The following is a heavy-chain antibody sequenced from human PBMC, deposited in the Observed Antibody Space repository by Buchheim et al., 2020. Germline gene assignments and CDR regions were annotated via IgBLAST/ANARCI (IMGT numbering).Heavy chain of an antibody. Sequence: QVQLQESGPGLVKPSETLSLTCTVSGGSVSSGSYYWSWIRQPPGKGLEWIGYIYYSGSTNYNPSLKSRVTISVDTSKNQFSLKLSSVTAPDTAVYYCAREPGYCTNGGCYTGYYGMDVWGQGTT. J-gene: IGHJ6*02. D-gene: IGHD2-8*01. CDR2: IYYSGST. CDR1: GGSVSSGSYY. CDR3: AREPGYCTNGGCYTGYYGMDV. V-gene: IGHV4-61*01.